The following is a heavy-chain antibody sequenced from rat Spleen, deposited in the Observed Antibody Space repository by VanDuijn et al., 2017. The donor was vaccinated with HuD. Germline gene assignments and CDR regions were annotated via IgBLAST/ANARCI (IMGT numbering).Heavy chain of an antibody. CDR1: GHSITSSYR. V-gene: IGHV3-3*01. CDR2: INSAGTT. J-gene: IGHJ3*01. D-gene: IGHD1-12*02. CDR3: ASSDGVHYYLPFAD. Sequence: EVQLQESGPGLVKPSQSLSLTCSVTGHSITSSYRWNWIRKFPGNKLEWMGYINSAGTTNYNPSLKSRISITRDTSKNQFFVQVNSITTEDTATYYCASSDGVHYYLPFADWGQGTLVTVSS.